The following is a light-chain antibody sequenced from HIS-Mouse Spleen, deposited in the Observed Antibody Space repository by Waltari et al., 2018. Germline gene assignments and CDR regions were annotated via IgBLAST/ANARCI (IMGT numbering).Light chain of an antibody. CDR1: SSDLGSYNL. CDR3: CSYAGSSTYV. CDR2: EGS. V-gene: IGLV2-23*01. Sequence: QSALTQPASVSGSPGQSITISCTGPSSDLGSYNLVPWYQQHPGKAPKHMIYEGSKRPSGVSNRFSGSKSGNTASLTISGLQAEDEADYYCCSYAGSSTYVFGTGTKVTVL. J-gene: IGLJ1*01.